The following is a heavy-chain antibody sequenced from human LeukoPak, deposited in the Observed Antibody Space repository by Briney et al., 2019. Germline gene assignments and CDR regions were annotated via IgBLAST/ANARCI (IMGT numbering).Heavy chain of an antibody. J-gene: IGHJ4*02. CDR2: IRVYNGDT. Sequence: ASVKVSCKPSGYTFSSYGISWVRQAPGQGLEWMGWIRVYNGDTNYAQKFKGRVTMTTDTSTNTAYMELRSLGSDDTAVYYCARGGLRVTTINILDYWGQGALVTVSS. CDR3: ARGGLRVTTINILDY. V-gene: IGHV1-18*01. D-gene: IGHD5-12*01. CDR1: GYTFSSYG.